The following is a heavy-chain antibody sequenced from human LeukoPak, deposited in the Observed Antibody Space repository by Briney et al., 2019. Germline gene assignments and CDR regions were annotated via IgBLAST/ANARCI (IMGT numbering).Heavy chain of an antibody. V-gene: IGHV3-7*01. Sequence: QAGGSLRLSCAASGFTFTSNWMSWVRQAPGKGLEWVANIKQDGSDKCYVDSVKGRFTISRDNAKSSLYLQMNSLRAEDTAVYYCAGNYGSGSYYWSYYYYGMDVWGQGTTVTVSS. D-gene: IGHD3-10*01. CDR3: AGNYGSGSYYWSYYYYGMDV. CDR2: IKQDGSDK. J-gene: IGHJ6*02. CDR1: GFTFTSNW.